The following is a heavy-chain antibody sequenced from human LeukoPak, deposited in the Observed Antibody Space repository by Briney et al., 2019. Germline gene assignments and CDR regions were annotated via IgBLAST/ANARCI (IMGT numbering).Heavy chain of an antibody. Sequence: ASVKVSCKASGYTFATYTINWVRQAPGQGLEWMGIINPSGGSTSYAQKFQGRVTLTRDMSTRTVYMELSSLRSEDTAVYYCARDFGDYLHFDYWGQGTLVTVSS. CDR1: GYTFATYT. CDR2: INPSGGST. J-gene: IGHJ4*02. CDR3: ARDFGDYLHFDY. V-gene: IGHV1-46*01. D-gene: IGHD4-17*01.